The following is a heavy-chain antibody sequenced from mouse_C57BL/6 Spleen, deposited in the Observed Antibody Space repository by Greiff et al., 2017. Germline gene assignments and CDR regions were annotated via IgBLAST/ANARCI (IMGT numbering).Heavy chain of an antibody. J-gene: IGHJ3*01. V-gene: IGHV14-4*01. CDR1: GFNIQDDY. D-gene: IGHD2-1*01. Sequence: VQLQQSGAELVRPGASVKLSCTASGFNIQDDYLPWVKQRPEQGLDWIGWIDPDNGYTEYASKFQGKATITADTSSNTADLQRSSLTSEDTAVYYCTTDGNSLAYWGQGTLVTGSA. CDR2: IDPDNGYT. CDR3: TTDGNSLAY.